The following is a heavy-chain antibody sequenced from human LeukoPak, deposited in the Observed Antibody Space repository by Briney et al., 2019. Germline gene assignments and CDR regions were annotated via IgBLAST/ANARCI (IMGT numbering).Heavy chain of an antibody. CDR2: IYYSGTT. Sequence: PSETLSLTCTVSGGSISNYYWSWIRQPPGKGLEWIGYIYYSGTTNYNPSLKSRVTISVDTSKNQFSLKLSSVTAADTAVYYCARRDDDFWSGYYSFFDYWGQGTLVTVSS. D-gene: IGHD3-3*01. V-gene: IGHV4-59*12. CDR1: GGSISNYY. CDR3: ARRDDDFWSGYYSFFDY. J-gene: IGHJ4*02.